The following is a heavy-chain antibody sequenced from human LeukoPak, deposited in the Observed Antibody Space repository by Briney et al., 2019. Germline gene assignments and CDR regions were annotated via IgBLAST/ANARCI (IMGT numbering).Heavy chain of an antibody. Sequence: PGGSLRLSCAASGFTFSSYAMSWVRQAPGKGLEWVSAISGSGGSTYYADSVKGRFTISRDNSKNTLYLQMNSLRAEDTAVYYCAKERRLGPLTYSSSWYQGDYFDYWGQGTLVTVSS. CDR2: ISGSGGST. CDR1: GFTFSSYA. J-gene: IGHJ4*02. CDR3: AKERRLGPLTYSSSWYQGDYFDY. D-gene: IGHD6-13*01. V-gene: IGHV3-23*01.